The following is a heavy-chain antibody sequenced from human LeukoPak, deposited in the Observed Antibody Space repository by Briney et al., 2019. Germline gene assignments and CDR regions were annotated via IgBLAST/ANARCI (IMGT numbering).Heavy chain of an antibody. Sequence: SETLSLTCTVSGGSISSYYWSWIRQPPGKGLEWIGYIYYSGSTNYNPSLKSRVTISVDTSKNQFSLKLSSVTAADTAVYYCARQREGWARGVADHPNFDYWGQGTLVTVSS. CDR3: ARQREGWARGVADHPNFDY. D-gene: IGHD3-10*01. CDR2: IYYSGST. CDR1: GGSISSYY. V-gene: IGHV4-59*08. J-gene: IGHJ4*02.